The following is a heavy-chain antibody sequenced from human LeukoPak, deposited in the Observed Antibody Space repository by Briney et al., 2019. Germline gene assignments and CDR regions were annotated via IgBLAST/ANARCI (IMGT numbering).Heavy chain of an antibody. D-gene: IGHD5-12*01. J-gene: IGHJ4*02. Sequence: PGRSLRLSCAASGFTFSSYGMHWVRQAPSKGLEWVAVISYDGSNKYYADSVKGRFTISRDNSKNTLYLQMNSLRAEDTAVYYCAKQATGSFDYWGQGTLVTVSS. CDR2: ISYDGSNK. CDR1: GFTFSSYG. CDR3: AKQATGSFDY. V-gene: IGHV3-30*18.